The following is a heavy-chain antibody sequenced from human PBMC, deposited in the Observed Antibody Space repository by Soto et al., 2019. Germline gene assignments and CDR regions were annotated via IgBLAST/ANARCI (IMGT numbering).Heavy chain of an antibody. J-gene: IGHJ4*02. Sequence: EVHLLESGGGLAQPGGSLRLSCAASGFTFSTYAMSWVRQGPGKGLEWVAAISFSGGSTFYADSVKGRFIISRDNSKDTVFLKMNSLRAEDTAVYYCTKESERSFYYFDYWGQGALVTVSS. V-gene: IGHV3-23*01. CDR2: ISFSGGST. CDR1: GFTFSTYA. CDR3: TKESERSFYYFDY.